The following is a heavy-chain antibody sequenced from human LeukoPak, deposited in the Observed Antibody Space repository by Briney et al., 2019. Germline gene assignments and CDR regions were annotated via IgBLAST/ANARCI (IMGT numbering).Heavy chain of an antibody. CDR2: ISAYKGNT. D-gene: IGHD5-24*01. Sequence: ASVKVSCKASGYTFTSYGISWVRQAPGQGLEWMGWISAYKGNTNYAQKLQGRVTMTTDTSTSTAYMELRSLRSDDTAVYYCARDLPIDDYLDGDAFDIWGQGTMVTVSS. J-gene: IGHJ3*02. V-gene: IGHV1-18*01. CDR3: ARDLPIDDYLDGDAFDI. CDR1: GYTFTSYG.